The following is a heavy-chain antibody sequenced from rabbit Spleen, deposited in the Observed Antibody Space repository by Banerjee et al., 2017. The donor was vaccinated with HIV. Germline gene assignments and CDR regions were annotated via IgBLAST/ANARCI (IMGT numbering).Heavy chain of an antibody. V-gene: IGHV1S45*01. D-gene: IGHD4-1*01. Sequence: QEQLVESGGGLVQPGGSLALTCKVSGFSFNKKYVMCWVRQPPGKGLEWIACIFAGGTDSTYYASWAKGRFTISKTSSTTVTLQMTSLTAADTATYFCARDLAGVIGWNFGWWGPGTLVTVS. CDR3: ARDLAGVIGWNFGW. CDR2: IFAGGTDST. CDR1: GFSFNKKYV. J-gene: IGHJ4*01.